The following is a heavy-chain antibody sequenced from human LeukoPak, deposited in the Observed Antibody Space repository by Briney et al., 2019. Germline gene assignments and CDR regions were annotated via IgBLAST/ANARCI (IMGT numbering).Heavy chain of an antibody. CDR3: ARDEGNKGDAYFDY. CDR1: GDSISSGSYY. J-gene: IGHJ4*02. D-gene: IGHD1/OR15-1a*01. CDR2: IYTSGST. V-gene: IGHV4-61*02. Sequence: SETLSLTCTVSGDSISSGSYYWSWIRQPAGKGLEWIGRIYTSGSTNYNPSLKSRVTISVDTSKNQFSLKLSSVTAADTAVYYCARDEGNKGDAYFDYWGQGTLVTVSS.